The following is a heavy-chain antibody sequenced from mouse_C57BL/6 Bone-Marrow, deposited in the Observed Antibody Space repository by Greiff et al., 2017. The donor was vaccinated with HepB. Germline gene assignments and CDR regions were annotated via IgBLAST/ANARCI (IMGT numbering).Heavy chain of an antibody. CDR1: GYTFTDYY. V-gene: IGHV1-76*01. Sequence: VQRVESGAELVRPGASVKLSCKASGYTFTDYYINWVKQRPVQGLEWIARIYPGSGNTYYNEKFKGKATLTAEKSSSTAYMQLSSLTSEDSAVYVCAREGLQGFAYWGQGTLVTVSA. J-gene: IGHJ3*01. D-gene: IGHD6-1*01. CDR3: AREGLQGFAY. CDR2: IYPGSGNT.